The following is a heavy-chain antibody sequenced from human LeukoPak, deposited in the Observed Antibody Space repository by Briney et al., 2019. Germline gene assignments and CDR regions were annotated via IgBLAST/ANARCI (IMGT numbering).Heavy chain of an antibody. V-gene: IGHV1-2*02. CDR1: GYTFTSYY. Sequence: ASVKVSCKASGYTFTSYYIYWVRQAPGQGLEWMGWINPNSGGTNYAQKFQGRVTMTRDTSISTAYMELSRLRSDDTAVYYCARDSCSGGSCYSFDYWGQGTLVTVSS. J-gene: IGHJ4*02. CDR2: INPNSGGT. D-gene: IGHD2-15*01. CDR3: ARDSCSGGSCYSFDY.